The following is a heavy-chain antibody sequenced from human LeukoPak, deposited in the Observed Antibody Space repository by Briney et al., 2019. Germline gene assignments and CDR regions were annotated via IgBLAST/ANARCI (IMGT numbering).Heavy chain of an antibody. D-gene: IGHD6-19*01. J-gene: IGHJ6*02. CDR1: GFTFSSYA. V-gene: IGHV3-30-3*01. CDR2: ISYDGSNK. Sequence: PGRSLRLSCAASGFTFSSYAMHWVRQAPGKGLEWVAVISYDGSNKYYADSVKGRFTISRDNSKNTLYLQMNSLRAEDTAVYYCARERSGWERRGYYYGMDVWGQGTTVTVSS. CDR3: ARERSGWERRGYYYGMDV.